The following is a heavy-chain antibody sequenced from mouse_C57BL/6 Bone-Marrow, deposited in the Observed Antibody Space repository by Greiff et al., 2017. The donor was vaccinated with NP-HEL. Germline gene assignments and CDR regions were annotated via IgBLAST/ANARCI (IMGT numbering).Heavy chain of an antibody. V-gene: IGHV1-59*01. CDR1: GYTFTSYW. Sequence: VQLQQPGAELVRPGTSVKLSCKASGYTFTSYWLHGVKQRPGHGLEWIGVIDPSDSYTNYNQKFKGKATLTVDTSSSTCFMPLSSLTSEYSSFYYCASFSTMFKWFAYWGQGTLVTVSA. CDR3: ASFSTMFKWFAY. CDR2: IDPSDSYT. D-gene: IGHD2-2*01. J-gene: IGHJ3*01.